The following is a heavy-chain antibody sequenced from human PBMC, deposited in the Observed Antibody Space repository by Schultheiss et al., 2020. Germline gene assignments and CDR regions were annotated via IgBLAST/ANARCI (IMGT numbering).Heavy chain of an antibody. J-gene: IGHJ4*02. V-gene: IGHV3-30*18. D-gene: IGHD6-19*01. CDR3: AKGRWKQWPMEFDY. CDR1: GFTFSSYG. Sequence: GESLKISCAASGFTFSSYGMHWVRQAPGKGLEWVAVISYDGSNKYYADSVKGRFTISRDNSKNTLYLQMNSLRAEDTAVYYCAKGRWKQWPMEFDYWGQGTLVTVSS. CDR2: ISYDGSNK.